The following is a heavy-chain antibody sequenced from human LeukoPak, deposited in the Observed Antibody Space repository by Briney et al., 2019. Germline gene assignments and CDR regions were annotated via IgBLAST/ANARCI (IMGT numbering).Heavy chain of an antibody. CDR2: INPNSGGT. CDR3: ARDPNGLSPSTWSNWFDP. V-gene: IGHV1-2*02. Sequence: ASVKVSCKASGYTFTGYYMHWVRQAPGQGLEWMGWINPNSGGTNYAQKFQGRVTMTRDTSITTAYMELSRLRSDDTAVYYCARDPNGLSPSTWSNWFDPWGQGTLVTVSP. J-gene: IGHJ5*02. CDR1: GYTFTGYY. D-gene: IGHD6-13*01.